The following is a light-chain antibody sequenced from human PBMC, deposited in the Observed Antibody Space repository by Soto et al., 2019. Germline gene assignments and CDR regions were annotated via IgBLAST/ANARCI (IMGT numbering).Light chain of an antibody. CDR2: EVS. CDR1: SSDIGSYKY. Sequence: QSALTQPASVSGSPGQSITISCTGASSDIGSYKYVSWYQQHPGKAPKLMIYEVSNRPSGVPDRFSGSKSGNTAFLTISGLQAEDEADYYCCSYAGSYLWVFGGGTKLTVL. CDR3: CSYAGSYLWV. J-gene: IGLJ3*02. V-gene: IGLV2-14*01.